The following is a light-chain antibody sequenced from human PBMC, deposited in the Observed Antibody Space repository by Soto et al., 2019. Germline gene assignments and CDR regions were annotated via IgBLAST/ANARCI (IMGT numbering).Light chain of an antibody. CDR2: GNT. V-gene: IGLV1-40*01. J-gene: IGLJ1*01. CDR3: QSHDTSLSGYV. CDR1: SSNIGAGYD. Sequence: QSVLTQPPSVSGAPGQRVTISCTGSSSNIGAGYDVHWYQQLPGTAPKLLIYGNTNRPSGVPDRFSGSKSGTSASLAITGLQAEGEADYYCQSHDTSLSGYVFGTGTKLTVL.